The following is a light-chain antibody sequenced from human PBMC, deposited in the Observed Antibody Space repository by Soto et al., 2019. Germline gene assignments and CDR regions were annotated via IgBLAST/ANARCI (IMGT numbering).Light chain of an antibody. CDR1: NSDVGAYNY. J-gene: IGLJ2*01. Sequence: QSALTQPASVSGSPGQSITISCTGTNSDVGAYNYVSWYQQHPGKAPKLMIYDVNNRPSGVSYRFSGSKSGNTASLTISGLQAEDEADYYCSSYASSSVVFGGGTKLPVL. CDR3: SSYASSSVV. CDR2: DVN. V-gene: IGLV2-14*03.